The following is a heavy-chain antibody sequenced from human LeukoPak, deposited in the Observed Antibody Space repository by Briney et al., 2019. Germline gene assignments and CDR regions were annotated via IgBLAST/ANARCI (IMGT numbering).Heavy chain of an antibody. V-gene: IGHV4-38-2*02. CDR3: ARDQEDSYGSFHFDY. CDR1: GDSLRSGFY. D-gene: IGHD5-18*01. Sequence: PSGTLSLTCTISGDSLRSGFYWAWIRQPPGKGLEWIGSIVHSGNNYYNTSLRSRVTMSVDTSMNQFSLRLSSVTAADTAVFYCARDQEDSYGSFHFDYWGQGTLVTVSS. CDR2: IVHSGNN. J-gene: IGHJ4*02.